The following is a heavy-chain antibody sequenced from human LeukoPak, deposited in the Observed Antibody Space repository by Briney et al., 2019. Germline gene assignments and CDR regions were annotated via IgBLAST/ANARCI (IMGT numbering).Heavy chain of an antibody. CDR3: ARGPTDFDASDI. CDR1: GFTFSSYW. D-gene: IGHD1-26*01. CDR2: IKHDSSET. Sequence: GGSLRLSCAASGFTFSSYWMSWVRQAPGKGPESVAHIKHDSSETYYVDSVRGRFIISRDNVKNSLYLQMNSLRVEDTAVYHCARGPTDFDASDIWGHGTLVTVSS. V-gene: IGHV3-7*01. J-gene: IGHJ3*02.